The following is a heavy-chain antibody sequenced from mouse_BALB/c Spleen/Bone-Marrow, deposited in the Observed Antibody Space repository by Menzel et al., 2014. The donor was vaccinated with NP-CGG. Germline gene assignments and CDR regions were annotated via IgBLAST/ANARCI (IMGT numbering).Heavy chain of an antibody. D-gene: IGHD1-1*01. CDR2: ITSGGST. V-gene: IGHV5-6-5*01. CDR3: ARGLLLRADWYFDV. CDR1: GFTFSSYA. J-gene: IGHJ1*01. Sequence: DVKLVESGGGLVKPGESLKLSCAASGFTFSSYAMFWVRQTPEKRLEWVASITSGGSTYYPDSVKGRFTISRDNARNILYLQMSSLRSEDTAIYYCARGLLLRADWYFDVWGAGTTVTVSS.